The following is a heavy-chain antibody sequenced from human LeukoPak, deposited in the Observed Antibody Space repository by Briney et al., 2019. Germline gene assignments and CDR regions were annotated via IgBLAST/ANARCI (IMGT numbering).Heavy chain of an antibody. Sequence: SETLSLTCTVSGDFITASYWSWIRQPAGKGLEWIGRIYTSGSTNYNPSLKSRVTISVDTSKNQFSLKLSSVTAADTAVYYCARGGATFFDYWGQGTLVTVSS. CDR2: IYTSGST. CDR3: ARGGATFFDY. D-gene: IGHD3-16*01. V-gene: IGHV4-4*07. J-gene: IGHJ4*02. CDR1: GDFITASY.